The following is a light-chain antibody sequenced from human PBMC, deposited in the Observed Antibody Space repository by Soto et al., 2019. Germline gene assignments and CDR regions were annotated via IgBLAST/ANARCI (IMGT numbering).Light chain of an antibody. Sequence: QSVLTQPPSVSGAPGQRVTISCTGSSSNIGAGYDVHWYQQLPGRAPKLLIYGNNNRPSGVSDRFSGSKSGTSASLAITGLQAEDEADYYCQSSDSSLSGSIFGGGTKLTVL. V-gene: IGLV1-40*01. CDR2: GNN. J-gene: IGLJ2*01. CDR1: SSNIGAGYD. CDR3: QSSDSSLSGSI.